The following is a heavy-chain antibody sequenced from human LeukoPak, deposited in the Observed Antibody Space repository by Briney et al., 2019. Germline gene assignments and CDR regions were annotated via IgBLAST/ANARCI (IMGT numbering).Heavy chain of an antibody. CDR1: GFTFTSSA. CDR3: AANTPRVVREDAFDI. CDR2: IVVGSGNT. Sequence: ASVKVSCKASGFTFTSSAMQWVRQARGQRLERIGWIVVGSGNTNYAQNFQERVTITRDMSTSTAYMELSSLRSEDTAVYYCAANTPRVVREDAFDIWGQGTMVTVSS. J-gene: IGHJ3*02. D-gene: IGHD2-21*01. V-gene: IGHV1-58*02.